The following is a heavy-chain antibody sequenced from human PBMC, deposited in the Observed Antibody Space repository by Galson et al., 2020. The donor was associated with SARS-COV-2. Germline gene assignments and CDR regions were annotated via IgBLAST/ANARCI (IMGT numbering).Heavy chain of an antibody. CDR1: GFTFNKYW. J-gene: IGHJ4*02. V-gene: IGHV3-74*01. CDR2: INNDGSGT. Sequence: GRSLRLSCAASGFTFNKYWMHWVRQAPGKGLEWVSRINNDGSGTIYADSVKGRFTISRDNAENTVYLHMNSLRAEDTATYYCAINYQLDSWGQGTLVTVSS. D-gene: IGHD2-2*01. CDR3: AINYQLDS.